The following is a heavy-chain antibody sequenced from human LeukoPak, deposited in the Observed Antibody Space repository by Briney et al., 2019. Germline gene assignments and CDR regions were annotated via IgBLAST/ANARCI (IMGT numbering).Heavy chain of an antibody. J-gene: IGHJ4*02. CDR1: GFIFSDYG. Sequence: GGSLRLSYAVSGFIFSDYGFHWVRQAPGKGLEWVAVTRFDGSIKQYADSVKGRFTISRDDSKNTLYLQMNFLKSEDTAVYYCARWGGTRQYYFDYWGQGTLVTVSS. CDR3: ARWGGTRQYYFDY. D-gene: IGHD1-1*01. CDR2: TRFDGSIK. V-gene: IGHV3-33*01.